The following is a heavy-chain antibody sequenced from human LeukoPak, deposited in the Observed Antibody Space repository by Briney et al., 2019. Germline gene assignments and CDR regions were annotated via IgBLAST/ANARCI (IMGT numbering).Heavy chain of an antibody. J-gene: IGHJ4*02. CDR2: ISSSSSYI. Sequence: GGSLRLSCAASGFTFSSYSMNWVRQAPGKGLEWVSSISSSSSYIYYADSVKGRFTISRDNAKNSLYLQMNSLRAEDTAVYYCASGTRLIPHQLYYWGQGTLVTVSS. V-gene: IGHV3-21*01. D-gene: IGHD3-16*01. CDR1: GFTFSSYS. CDR3: ASGTRLIPHQLYY.